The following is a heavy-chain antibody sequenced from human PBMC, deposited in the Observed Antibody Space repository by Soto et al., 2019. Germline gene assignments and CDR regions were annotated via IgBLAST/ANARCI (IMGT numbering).Heavy chain of an antibody. Sequence: SVTVSCKASGGTFGNLGISWLRQAPGQGLEWMGGTIPIFDTPHYAEKFRDRLTITADATSTAYMELTSLSSEDTATYYCARDREDGSGTKYNWFDSWGQGTLVNVSS. CDR1: GGTFGNLG. J-gene: IGHJ5*01. CDR2: TIPIFDTP. CDR3: ARDREDGSGTKYNWFDS. D-gene: IGHD3-10*01. V-gene: IGHV1-69*13.